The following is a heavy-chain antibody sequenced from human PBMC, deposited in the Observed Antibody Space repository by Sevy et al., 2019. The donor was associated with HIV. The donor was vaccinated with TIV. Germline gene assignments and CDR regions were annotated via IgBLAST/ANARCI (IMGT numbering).Heavy chain of an antibody. Sequence: GGSLRLSCAASGFTFSSYGMHWVRQAPGKGLVCVSRINSDGAATHYADSVKGRFIISRDNGKNSLYLQMNSLRVEDTGLYYCTRGTRGVVQSWGQGTLVTVSS. CDR3: TRGTRGVVQS. CDR1: GFTFSSYG. D-gene: IGHD3-10*01. CDR2: INSDGAAT. V-gene: IGHV3-74*01. J-gene: IGHJ5*02.